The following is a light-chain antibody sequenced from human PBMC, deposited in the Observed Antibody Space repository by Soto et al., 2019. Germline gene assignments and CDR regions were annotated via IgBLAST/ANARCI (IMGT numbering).Light chain of an antibody. CDR2: AAS. J-gene: IGKJ2*01. CDR1: QGISTY. CDR3: QQSYRTPYT. Sequence: DIQMTQSPSSLSASVGDRVTITCRASQGISTYLIWYQQRQGRAPKLLIYAASSLVSGVPSRFSGSGSGTDFTLTISSLQPEDFATYYCQQSYRTPYTFGHGTKLETK. V-gene: IGKV1-39*01.